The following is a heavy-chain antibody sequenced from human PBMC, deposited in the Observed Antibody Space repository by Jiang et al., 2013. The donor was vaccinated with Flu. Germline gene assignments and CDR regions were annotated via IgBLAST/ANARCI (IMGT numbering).Heavy chain of an antibody. CDR3: AREYEYSSSSDPYYFDY. D-gene: IGHD6-6*01. Sequence: TCAISGDSVSSNSAAWNWIRQSPSRGLEWLGRTYYRSKWYNDYAVSVKSRITTSPDTSKNQFSLQLNSVTPEDTAVYYCAREYEYSSSSDPYYFDYWGQGTLVTVSS. V-gene: IGHV6-1*01. J-gene: IGHJ4*02. CDR1: GDSVSSNSAA. CDR2: TYYRSKWYN.